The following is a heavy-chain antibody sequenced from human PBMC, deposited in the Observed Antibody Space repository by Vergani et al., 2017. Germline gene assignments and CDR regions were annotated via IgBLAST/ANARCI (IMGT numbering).Heavy chain of an antibody. V-gene: IGHV3-66*01. J-gene: IGHJ5*02. CDR1: GFTVRSNY. D-gene: IGHD5-12*01. CDR3: ARTGYSGYDSYNWFDP. Sequence: EVQLVESGGGLVQPGGSLRLSCAASGFTVRSNYMSWVRQAPGKGLEWVSVIYSGGSTYYADSVKGRLTISRDNSKNKLYLQMNILRAEDTAVYYCARTGYSGYDSYNWFDPWGQGTLVTVSS. CDR2: IYSGGST.